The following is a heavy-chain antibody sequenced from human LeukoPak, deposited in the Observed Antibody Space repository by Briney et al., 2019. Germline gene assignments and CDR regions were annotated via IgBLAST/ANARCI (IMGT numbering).Heavy chain of an antibody. CDR3: ARPRAGYYFDY. CDR1: GITFCRYW. Sequence: PGGYLRLSCAASGITFCRYWMGWVRQAQGKGLEWVANIKDDGSEKDYVDSVKGRFTISRDNAKNSLYLQMNSLRVEDTAVYYCARPRAGYYFDYWGQGTLVTVSS. CDR2: IKDDGSEK. J-gene: IGHJ4*02. V-gene: IGHV3-7*01.